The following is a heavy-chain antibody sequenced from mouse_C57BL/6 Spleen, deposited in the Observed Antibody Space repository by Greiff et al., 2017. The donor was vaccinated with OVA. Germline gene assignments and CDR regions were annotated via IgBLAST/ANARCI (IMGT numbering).Heavy chain of an antibody. CDR2: IDPANGNT. J-gene: IGHJ1*03. D-gene: IGHD1-1*01. Sequence: VQLQQSVAELVRPGASVKLSCTASGFNIKNTYMHWVKQRPEQGLEWIGRIDPANGNTKYAPKFQGKATITADTSSNTAYLQLSSLTSEDTAIYYCARPRYYGSSLHWYFDVWGTGTTVTVSS. V-gene: IGHV14-3*01. CDR1: GFNIKNTY. CDR3: ARPRYYGSSLHWYFDV.